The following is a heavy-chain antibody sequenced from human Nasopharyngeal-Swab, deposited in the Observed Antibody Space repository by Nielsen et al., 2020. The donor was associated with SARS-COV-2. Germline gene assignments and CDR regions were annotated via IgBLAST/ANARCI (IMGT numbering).Heavy chain of an antibody. D-gene: IGHD5-18*01. Sequence: GESMKISCAASGFTFSNAWMSWVRQAPGKGLEWVGRIKSKTDGGTTDYAAPVKGRFTISRDDSKNTLSLQMNSLKTEDTAVYYCTTDFEDTAMVADYWDQGTLVTVSS. CDR3: TTDFEDTAMVADY. CDR1: GFTFSNAW. J-gene: IGHJ4*02. CDR2: IKSKTDGGTT. V-gene: IGHV3-15*01.